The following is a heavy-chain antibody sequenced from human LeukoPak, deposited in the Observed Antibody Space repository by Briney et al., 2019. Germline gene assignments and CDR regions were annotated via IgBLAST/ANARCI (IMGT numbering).Heavy chain of an antibody. Sequence: ASVKVSCKASGYTFTSYGFSWVRQAPGQGLEWMGRIIPILGIANYAQKFQGRVTITADKSTSTAYMELSSLRSEDTAVYCCARDPCSSTSCYALRLMDVWGQGTTVTVSS. J-gene: IGHJ6*02. CDR1: GYTFTSYG. D-gene: IGHD2-2*01. V-gene: IGHV1-69*04. CDR3: ARDPCSSTSCYALRLMDV. CDR2: IIPILGIA.